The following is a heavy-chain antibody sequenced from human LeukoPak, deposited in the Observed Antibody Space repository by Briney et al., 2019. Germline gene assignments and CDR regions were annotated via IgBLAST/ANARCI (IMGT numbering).Heavy chain of an antibody. CDR2: IIPNSGGT. J-gene: IGHJ4*02. Sequence: ASVTVSCTASGYTFTDYYFHWVRQAPGQGLEWMGWIIPNSGGTNCAQKFQGRVTMTRDTSISTTYMELSSLRSDDTAVYYCARGPAAALFDYWGQGTLVTVSS. D-gene: IGHD6-13*01. V-gene: IGHV1-2*02. CDR3: ARGPAAALFDY. CDR1: GYTFTDYY.